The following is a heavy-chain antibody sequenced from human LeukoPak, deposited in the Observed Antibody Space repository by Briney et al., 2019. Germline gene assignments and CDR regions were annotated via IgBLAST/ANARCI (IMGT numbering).Heavy chain of an antibody. CDR2: INADGSST. CDR1: GFTFNTYW. D-gene: IGHD6-19*01. V-gene: IGHV3-74*01. J-gene: IGHJ4*02. Sequence: PGGSLRLSCAASGFTFNTYWMHWVRQAPGKGLVWVSSINADGSSTSYADSMKGRFTISRDNAKNSLYLQMSSLRAEDTALYLCAGGDRNGWYFYYWGQGTLVTVSS. CDR3: AGGDRNGWYFYY.